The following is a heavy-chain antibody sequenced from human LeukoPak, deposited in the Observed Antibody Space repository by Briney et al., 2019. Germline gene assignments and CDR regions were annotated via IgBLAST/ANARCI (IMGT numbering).Heavy chain of an antibody. V-gene: IGHV3-48*01. CDR2: IRNSGNTI. D-gene: IGHD3-10*01. CDR3: ARGAYGSGSYGDNWFDP. CDR1: GFTLSSYN. J-gene: IGHJ5*02. Sequence: GGSLRLSCAVSGFTLSSYNMNWVRQAPRKGLEWVSYIRNSGNTIYYADSVKGRFTISRDPAKNSLYLQMNSLRAEDTAVYYCARGAYGSGSYGDNWFDPWGQGTLVTVSS.